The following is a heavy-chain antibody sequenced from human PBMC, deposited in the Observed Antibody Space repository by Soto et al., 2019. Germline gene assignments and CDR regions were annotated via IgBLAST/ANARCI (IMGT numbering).Heavy chain of an antibody. CDR3: ARDQLYYNDISGRPLNAFDV. D-gene: IGHD3-22*01. CDR1: GFPFSSYG. V-gene: IGHV3-NL1*01. CDR2: IYSGGST. J-gene: IGHJ3*01. Sequence: PGGSLRLSCAASGFPFSSYGMHWVRQAPGKGLEWVSLIYSGGSTYYADSVKGRFTISRDNAKNSLYLQMNSLRAEDTAVYYCARDQLYYNDISGRPLNAFDVWGQGTMVTVSS.